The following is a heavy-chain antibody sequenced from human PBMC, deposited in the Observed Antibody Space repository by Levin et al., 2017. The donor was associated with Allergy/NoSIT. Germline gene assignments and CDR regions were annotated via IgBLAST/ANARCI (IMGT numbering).Heavy chain of an antibody. CDR3: AKGIRNGAQYYFDY. CDR1: GFTFSSYA. Sequence: HPGGSLRLSCAASGFTFSSYAMTWVRQAPGKGLERVATISDGGGSTYYADSVKGRLTISRDNSKNTLYLQMNSLTAEDTAVYYCAKGIRNGAQYYFDYWGQGTLVTVSS. CDR2: ISDGGGST. J-gene: IGHJ4*02. V-gene: IGHV3-23*01. D-gene: IGHD2-8*01.